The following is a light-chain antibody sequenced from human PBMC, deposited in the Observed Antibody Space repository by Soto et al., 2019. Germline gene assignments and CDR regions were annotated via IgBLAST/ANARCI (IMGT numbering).Light chain of an antibody. V-gene: IGKV3-11*01. CDR2: DAS. CDR3: QQSSDWPLT. CDR1: QSVSSQ. Sequence: ESVLIPAAAISSLYPGERATLSCRASQSVSSQLAWYQQKPGQAPRLLMYDASSRATGIPARFSGSGSGTDFTLTISSLEPEDFAVYYCQQSSDWPLTFGGGTKVDIK. J-gene: IGKJ4*01.